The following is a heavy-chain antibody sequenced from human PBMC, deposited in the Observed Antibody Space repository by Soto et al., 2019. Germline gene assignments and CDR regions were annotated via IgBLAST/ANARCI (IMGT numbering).Heavy chain of an antibody. D-gene: IGHD2-2*02. J-gene: IGHJ4*02. Sequence: SETLSLTCAVFVGSFSGYYWGWIRQTPGKGLEWIGEINRDGVNNYNPSLKSRLTISVDTSKNQFSLKLNSATAADTAVYYCARTATQCSRTSCYTASPDFWGQGSLVTVSS. V-gene: IGHV4-34*01. CDR2: INRDGVN. CDR1: VGSFSGYY. CDR3: ARTATQCSRTSCYTASPDF.